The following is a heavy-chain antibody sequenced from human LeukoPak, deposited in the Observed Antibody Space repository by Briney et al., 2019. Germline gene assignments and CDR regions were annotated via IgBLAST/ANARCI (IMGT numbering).Heavy chain of an antibody. Sequence: GGSLRDSCAASGLSVSKKYMSWVRQAPGKGLEWVSVIYVGGSTYYADSVRGRFTISRDNSKNTLYLQMNSLIVDDTAVYYCATRPDGYDLPYFDYWGQGTLVTVSS. CDR3: ATRPDGYDLPYFDY. J-gene: IGHJ4*02. D-gene: IGHD5-18*01. V-gene: IGHV3-66*01. CDR2: IYVGGST. CDR1: GLSVSKKY.